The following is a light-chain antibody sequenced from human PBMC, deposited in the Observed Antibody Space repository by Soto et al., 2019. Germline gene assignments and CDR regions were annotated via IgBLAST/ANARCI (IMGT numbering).Light chain of an antibody. CDR3: QQRSNWPPT. V-gene: IGKV3-11*01. CDR2: DGS. CDR1: QSVSTF. J-gene: IGKJ4*01. Sequence: EIVLTQSPATLSLSPGERATLSCRASQSVSTFLAWYQQKPGQAPRLLIYDGSNRATGIPAKFSGSGSGTDFTLTISSLEPEDFALYYCQQRSNWPPTFGGGTKVEI.